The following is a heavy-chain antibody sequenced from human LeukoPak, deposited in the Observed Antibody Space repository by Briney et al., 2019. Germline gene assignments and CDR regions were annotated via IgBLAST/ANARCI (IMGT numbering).Heavy chain of an antibody. Sequence: SETLSLTCTVSGGSISSGDYYWSWIRQHPGKGLEWIGYIYTSGSTNYNPSLKSRVTISVDTSKNQFSLKLSSVTAADTAVYYCARQMGWNTMIFDYWGQGTLVTVSS. CDR1: GGSISSGDYY. V-gene: IGHV4-30-4*08. CDR2: IYTSGST. CDR3: ARQMGWNTMIFDY. D-gene: IGHD3-22*01. J-gene: IGHJ4*02.